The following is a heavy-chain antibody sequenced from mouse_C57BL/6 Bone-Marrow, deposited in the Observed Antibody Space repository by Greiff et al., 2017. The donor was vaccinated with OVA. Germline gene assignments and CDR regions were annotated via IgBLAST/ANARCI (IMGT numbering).Heavy chain of an antibody. CDR1: GFNIKDYY. Sequence: VQLQQSGAELVKPGASVTLSCTASGFNIKDYYMHWVKQWTEQGLEWIGRIDPVGGATKYAPLFQGQAIITADTSSNTAYRQHSSVTSVDTAVKYCDGSGCWFAYWGQGTLVTVSA. CDR2: IDPVGGAT. J-gene: IGHJ3*01. CDR3: DGSGCWFAY. V-gene: IGHV14-2*01. D-gene: IGHD3-1*01.